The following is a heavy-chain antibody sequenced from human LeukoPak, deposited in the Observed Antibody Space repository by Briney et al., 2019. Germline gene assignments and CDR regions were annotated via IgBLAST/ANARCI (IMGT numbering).Heavy chain of an antibody. J-gene: IGHJ5*02. Sequence: PGGSLRLSXAASGFTFSSYSMNWVRQAPGKGLEWVSSISSSSSYIYYADSVKGRFTISRDNAKNSLYLQMNSLRAEDTAVYYCARRGKLRFRVVPAARVGNWFDPWGQGTLVTVSS. V-gene: IGHV3-21*01. CDR2: ISSSSSYI. D-gene: IGHD2-2*01. CDR3: ARRGKLRFRVVPAARVGNWFDP. CDR1: GFTFSSYS.